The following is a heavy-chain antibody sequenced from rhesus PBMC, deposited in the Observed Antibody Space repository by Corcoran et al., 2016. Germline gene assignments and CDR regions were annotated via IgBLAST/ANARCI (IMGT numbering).Heavy chain of an antibody. J-gene: IGHJ1*01. CDR1: GGSITSSNW. Sequence: QVQLQESGPAVVKPSETLSLTCAVSGGSITSSNWGSWIRKSPGKGLEWMWGRYGNVGLTDSNPHLISRNTIAIDTSKNRLSLKLSSVTAADTAVYYCARPADFWSGYYPEYFEFWGQSALVTVSS. V-gene: IGHV4-93*02. CDR3: ARPADFWSGYYPEYFEF. D-gene: IGHD3-3*01. CDR2: RYGNVGLT.